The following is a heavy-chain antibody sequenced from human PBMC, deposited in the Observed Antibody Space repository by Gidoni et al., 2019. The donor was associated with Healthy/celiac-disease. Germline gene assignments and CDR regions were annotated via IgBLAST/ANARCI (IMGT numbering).Heavy chain of an antibody. V-gene: IGHV3-7*01. Sequence: EVQLVASGGGLVQPGGSLSLSCAASGFPFSSDWLSWVRQAPGKGLEWVDNIKQDGSEKCYVDSVKGRFTISRDNAKNSLYLQMNSLRAEDTAVYYCARRGTGYSSSCLHWGQGTLVTVSS. CDR2: IKQDGSEK. CDR1: GFPFSSDW. CDR3: ARRGTGYSSSCLH. D-gene: IGHD6-13*01. J-gene: IGHJ4*02.